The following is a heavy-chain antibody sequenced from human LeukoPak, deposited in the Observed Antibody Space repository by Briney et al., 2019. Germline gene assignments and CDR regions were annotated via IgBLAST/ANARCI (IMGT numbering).Heavy chain of an antibody. D-gene: IGHD3-16*01. CDR3: ATTPGGRSWSHWFGP. Sequence: ASVKVSCKTSGYSFTSYSITWVRQAPGQGLEWMGRISTYNGDTYYSQKVQGRVTLTTDPSASTAYMELRSLRSDDTAEYYCATTPGGRSWSHWFGPWGQGTLVIVSS. CDR1: GYSFTSYS. J-gene: IGHJ5*02. V-gene: IGHV1-18*01. CDR2: ISTYNGDT.